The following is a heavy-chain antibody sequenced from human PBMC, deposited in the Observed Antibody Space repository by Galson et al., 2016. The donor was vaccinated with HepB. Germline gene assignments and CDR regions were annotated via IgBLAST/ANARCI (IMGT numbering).Heavy chain of an antibody. CDR1: GFTFGTYA. Sequence: SLRLSCAASGFTFGTYAMSWVRQAPGKGLEWVSAISGSGGATFYADSVKGRFTISRDNSNNTLYLQMNSLRADDTAVYYCAKVPSGGYYYRYFDYWGQGTPVTDSS. D-gene: IGHD3-22*01. CDR3: AKVPSGGYYYRYFDY. J-gene: IGHJ4*02. CDR2: ISGSGGAT. V-gene: IGHV3-23*01.